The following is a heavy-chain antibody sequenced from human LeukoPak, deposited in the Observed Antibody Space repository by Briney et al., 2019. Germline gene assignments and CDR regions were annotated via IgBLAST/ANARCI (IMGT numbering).Heavy chain of an antibody. V-gene: IGHV4-38-2*02. D-gene: IGHD2/OR15-2a*01. CDR3: ARLSPAEYDY. CDR1: GYSISSGYD. Sequence: SETLSLTCTVSGYSISSGYDWGWIRQPPGKGLEWIGSIYHSGSTYYNPSLKSPVTISVDTSKNQFSLKLTSVTAADTAVYYCARLSPAEYDYWGQGTLVTVSS. J-gene: IGHJ4*02. CDR2: IYHSGST.